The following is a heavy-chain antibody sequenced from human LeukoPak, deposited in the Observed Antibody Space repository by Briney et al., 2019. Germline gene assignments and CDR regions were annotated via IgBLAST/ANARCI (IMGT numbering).Heavy chain of an antibody. V-gene: IGHV3-30*03. CDR2: ISYDGSNK. J-gene: IGHJ3*02. Sequence: GGSLRLSCAASGFTFSSYGMHWVRQAPGRGLEWVAVISYDGSNKYYADSVKGRFTISRDNSKNTLYLQMNSLRAEDTAVYYCARSYSSGLGAFDIWGQGTMVTVSS. CDR3: ARSYSSGLGAFDI. CDR1: GFTFSSYG. D-gene: IGHD6-19*01.